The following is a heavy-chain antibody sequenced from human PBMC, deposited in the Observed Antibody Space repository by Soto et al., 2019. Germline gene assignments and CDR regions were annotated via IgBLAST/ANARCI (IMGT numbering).Heavy chain of an antibody. D-gene: IGHD2-15*01. CDR2: IWYDGSNK. CDR1: GFTFNTYG. V-gene: IGHV3-33*08. J-gene: IGHJ6*02. Sequence: QVQLVESGGGVVQPGVSLRLSCTTSGFTFNTYGMHWVRQAPGKGLEWVAIIWYDGSNKYYADSVKGRFTISRDNSRHTVYLQMNSLRAEDTALYYCARADCTGAYCYSWSFNEGVDVWGQGTTVTVSS. CDR3: ARADCTGAYCYSWSFNEGVDV.